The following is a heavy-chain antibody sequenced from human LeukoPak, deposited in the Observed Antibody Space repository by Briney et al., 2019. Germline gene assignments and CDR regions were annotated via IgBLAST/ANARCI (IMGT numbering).Heavy chain of an antibody. V-gene: IGHV3-74*01. D-gene: IGHD6-25*01. J-gene: IGHJ3*02. CDR2: INSDGSST. CDR1: GFTFSSYW. CDR3: ANYGRDSSGWSPGAFDI. Sequence: GGSLRLSCAASGFTFSSYWMHWVRQAPGKGLVWVSRINSDGSSTSYADSVKGRFTISRGNAKNTLYLQMNSLRAEDTAVYYCANYGRDSSGWSPGAFDIWGQGTMVTVSS.